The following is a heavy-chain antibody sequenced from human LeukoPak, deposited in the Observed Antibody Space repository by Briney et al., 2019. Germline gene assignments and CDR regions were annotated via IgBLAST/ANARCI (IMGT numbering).Heavy chain of an antibody. CDR1: GFTFSSYS. V-gene: IGHV3-48*01. D-gene: IGHD5-12*01. CDR2: ISSNSSTI. J-gene: IGHJ4*02. CDR3: ARVSGYEQIGYYFDY. Sequence: PGGSLRLSCAASGFTFSSYSMNWVRQAPGKGLEWVSYISSNSSTIYYADSVKGRFTISRDNAKNSLYLQMNSLRAEDTAVYYCARVSGYEQIGYYFDYWGQGTLVTVSS.